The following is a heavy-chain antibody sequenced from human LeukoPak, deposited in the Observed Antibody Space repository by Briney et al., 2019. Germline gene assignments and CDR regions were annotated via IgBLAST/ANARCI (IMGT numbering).Heavy chain of an antibody. V-gene: IGHV3-48*04. CDR2: SSTVTGNI. D-gene: IGHD1-1*01. Sequence: PGGSLRLSCAASGFAFISTGIHWVRQAPGKGLEWLSYSSTVTGNIYYADSVKGRFTIPRDNAKNSLYLQMNSLRAEDTAVYFCATTGNYYDMDVWGKGTTVTVSS. CDR1: GFAFISTG. J-gene: IGHJ6*03. CDR3: ATTGNYYDMDV.